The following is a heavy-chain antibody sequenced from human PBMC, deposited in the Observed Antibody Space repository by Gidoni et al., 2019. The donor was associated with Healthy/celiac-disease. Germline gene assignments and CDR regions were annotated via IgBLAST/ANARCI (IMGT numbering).Heavy chain of an antibody. D-gene: IGHD3-3*01. V-gene: IGHV3-23*01. CDR2: ISGSGGST. Sequence: EVQLLESGGGLVQPGGSLRLACAASGFTFSIYAMSWVHQAPGKGVEWVSAISGSGGSTYYADSVKGRFTISRDNSKNTLYLQMNSLRAEDTAVYYCAKTSIRGVYDAFDIWGQGKRVTVSS. CDR1: GFTFSIYA. J-gene: IGHJ3*02. CDR3: AKTSIRGVYDAFDI.